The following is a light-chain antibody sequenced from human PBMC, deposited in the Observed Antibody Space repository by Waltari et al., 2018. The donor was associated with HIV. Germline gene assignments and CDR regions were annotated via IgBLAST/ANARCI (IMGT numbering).Light chain of an antibody. CDR1: SSDIGDYNY. CDR2: DVT. V-gene: IGLV2-11*01. Sequence: QSALTQPRSVSGSPGQSVTISCTGTSSDIGDYNYVSWYQQHPGKAPKLMIYDVTKPPSGVPDRCSGSKSGNTASLTISGLQSEDEAAYYCCSFAGSYTLVFGGGTKLTVL. J-gene: IGLJ3*02. CDR3: CSFAGSYTLV.